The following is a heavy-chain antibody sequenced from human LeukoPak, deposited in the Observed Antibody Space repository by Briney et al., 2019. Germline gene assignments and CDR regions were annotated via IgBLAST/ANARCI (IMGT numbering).Heavy chain of an antibody. Sequence: PGGSLRLSCAASGFTFSSYWMSWVRQAPGKGLEWVAFIRYDGSNKYYADSVKDRFTISRDNSKNTLYLQMNSLRDEDTAVYYCAKRGVEMATIYYMDVWGKGTAVT. CDR2: IRYDGSNK. D-gene: IGHD5-24*01. CDR1: GFTFSSYW. J-gene: IGHJ6*03. CDR3: AKRGVEMATIYYMDV. V-gene: IGHV3-30*02.